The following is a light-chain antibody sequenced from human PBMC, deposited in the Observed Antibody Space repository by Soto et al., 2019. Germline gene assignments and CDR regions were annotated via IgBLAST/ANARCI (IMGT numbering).Light chain of an antibody. V-gene: IGKV1-5*01. CDR3: QQYSTDSLT. CDR2: DAS. CDR1: QSVSAW. Sequence: DIQMTQSPSTLSASVGDRVTISCRASQSVSAWLAWYQQKTGNAPKLLVSDASTLKSGVPPRFSGSGYGTDFTLTISSLQPEDFATYYCQQYSTDSLTFGGGTKVEIK. J-gene: IGKJ4*01.